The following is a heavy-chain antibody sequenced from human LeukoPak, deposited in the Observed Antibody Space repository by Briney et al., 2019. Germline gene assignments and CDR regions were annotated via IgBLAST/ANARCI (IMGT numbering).Heavy chain of an antibody. CDR2: IIPIFGTA. Sequence: ASVKVSCKASGGTFSSYAINWVRQAPGQGLEWMGGIIPIFGTANYAQKFQGRVTITAEESTSTAYMELSRLRSDDTAVYYCARAERVAAIDYWGQGTLVTVSS. CDR1: GGTFSSYA. CDR3: ARAERVAAIDY. D-gene: IGHD6-13*01. V-gene: IGHV1-69*13. J-gene: IGHJ4*02.